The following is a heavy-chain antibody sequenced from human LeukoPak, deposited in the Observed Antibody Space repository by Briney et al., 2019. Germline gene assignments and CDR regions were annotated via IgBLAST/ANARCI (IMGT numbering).Heavy chain of an antibody. J-gene: IGHJ4*02. D-gene: IGHD6-19*01. Sequence: SVKVSCKASGGTFSSYAISWVRQAPGQGLEWMGGIIPIFGTANYAQKFQGRVTITADESTSTAYMELSSLRAEDTAVYYCARDHFTVAGNLDFWGQGTLVTVSS. CDR2: IIPIFGTA. CDR1: GGTFSSYA. V-gene: IGHV1-69*13. CDR3: ARDHFTVAGNLDF.